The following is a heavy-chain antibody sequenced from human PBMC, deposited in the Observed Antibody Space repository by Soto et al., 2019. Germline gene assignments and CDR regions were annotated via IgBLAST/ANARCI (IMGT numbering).Heavy chain of an antibody. CDR1: GDSVSSPYY. D-gene: IGHD6-19*01. Sequence: QVQLQESGPGLVKPSGTLSLTCAVSGDSVSSPYYWCWVRQPPGKGLEWIGEVFHTGTTSYNPSLRSRVTISLDKSINQFSLALSSVTAADTAVYYCARSAGWYAVHSWGTGTLVLVSS. J-gene: IGHJ4*02. V-gene: IGHV4-4*02. CDR2: VFHTGTT. CDR3: ARSAGWYAVHS.